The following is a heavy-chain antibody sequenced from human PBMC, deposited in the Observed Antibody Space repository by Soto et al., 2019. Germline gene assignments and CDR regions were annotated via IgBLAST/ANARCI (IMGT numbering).Heavy chain of an antibody. CDR2: ISGSGGST. Sequence: GGSLRLSCAASGFTVSSYAMSWVRQAPGKGLEWVSAISGSGGSTYYADSVKGRFTISRDNSKNTLYLQMNSLRAEDMAVYYCAKGDFWSGYQPEPDYWGQGTLVTVSS. V-gene: IGHV3-23*01. CDR1: GFTVSSYA. J-gene: IGHJ4*02. D-gene: IGHD3-3*01. CDR3: AKGDFWSGYQPEPDY.